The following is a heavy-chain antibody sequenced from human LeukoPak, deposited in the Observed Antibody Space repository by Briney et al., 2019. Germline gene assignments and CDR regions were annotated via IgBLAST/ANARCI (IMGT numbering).Heavy chain of an antibody. Sequence: PGGSLRLSCAASGFTFSSYWIHWVRQAPGKGLVWVSRINTDGSGTTYADSVKGRFTISRDNAKSTLYLQMNSLRAEDTAVYYCAREYSSSSGRFYDYWGKGTLVTVSS. J-gene: IGHJ4*02. CDR1: GFTFSSYW. D-gene: IGHD6-6*01. CDR3: AREYSSSSGRFYDY. CDR2: INTDGSGT. V-gene: IGHV3-74*01.